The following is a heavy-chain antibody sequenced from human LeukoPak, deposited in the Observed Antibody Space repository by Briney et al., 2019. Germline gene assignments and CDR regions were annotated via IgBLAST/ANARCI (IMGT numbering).Heavy chain of an antibody. V-gene: IGHV3-23*01. CDR3: AKDGGFIVVVPAASFDP. Sequence: GGSLRLSCAASGFTFSTYDMSWVRQAPGKGLEWVSAISGSGGSTYYADSEKGRFTISRDNSKNTLYLQMTSLRAEDTAVYYCAKDGGFIVVVPAASFDPWGQGTLVTVSS. CDR1: GFTFSTYD. CDR2: ISGSGGST. D-gene: IGHD2-2*01. J-gene: IGHJ5*02.